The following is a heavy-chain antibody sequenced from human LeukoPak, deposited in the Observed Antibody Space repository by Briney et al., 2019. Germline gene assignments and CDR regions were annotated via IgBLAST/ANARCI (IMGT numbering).Heavy chain of an antibody. D-gene: IGHD4-17*01. CDR1: GGSISSSNW. CDR2: IYHSGST. J-gene: IGHJ3*02. CDR3: ARAVFSYGDYDRIAFDI. Sequence: PSGTLSLTCAVSGGSISSSNWWSWVRQPPGKGLEWIGYIYHSGSTYYNPSLKSRVTISVDRSKNQFSLKLSSVTAADTAVYYCARAVFSYGDYDRIAFDIWGQGTMVTVSS. V-gene: IGHV4-4*02.